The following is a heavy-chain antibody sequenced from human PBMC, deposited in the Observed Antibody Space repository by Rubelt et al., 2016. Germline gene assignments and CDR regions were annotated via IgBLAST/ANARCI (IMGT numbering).Heavy chain of an antibody. CDR3: ASGAAAGPYYFDY. Sequence: QVQLQQWGAGLLKPSETLSLTCAVYGGSFSGYYWSWIRQPPGKGLEWIGEINHSGSTNYNPSFKGRVTRSLDTSKNQSSLKRSSVTAAGTAGYYCASGAAAGPYYFDYWGQGTLVTVSS. D-gene: IGHD6-13*01. CDR1: GGSFSGYY. CDR2: INHSGST. J-gene: IGHJ4*02. V-gene: IGHV4-34*01.